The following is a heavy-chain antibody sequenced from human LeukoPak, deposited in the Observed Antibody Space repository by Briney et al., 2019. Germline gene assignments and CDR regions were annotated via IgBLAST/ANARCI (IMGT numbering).Heavy chain of an antibody. J-gene: IGHJ4*02. CDR3: ARVLRKQLVRDY. CDR1: GGSFSGYY. CDR2: INHSGRT. V-gene: IGHV4-34*01. Sequence: SETLSLTCAVHGGSFSGYYWSWIRQPPGKGPEWIGEINHSGRTNYNPSLKSRVTISVDTSKNQFSLKLSSVTAADTAVYYCARVLRKQLVRDYWGQGTLVTVSS. D-gene: IGHD6-13*01.